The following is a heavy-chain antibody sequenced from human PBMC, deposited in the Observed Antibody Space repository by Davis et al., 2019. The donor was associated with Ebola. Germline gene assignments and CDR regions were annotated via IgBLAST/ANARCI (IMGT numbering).Heavy chain of an antibody. D-gene: IGHD1/OR15-1a*01. Sequence: PGGSLRLSCAASGFTFSDYYMSWIRQAPGKGLEWISYISTSDNTIYYADSVKGRFTISRDNAKNSLYLQMNSLRAEDTAVYYCARVSNKFGMDVWGQGTTVTVSS. V-gene: IGHV3-11*01. J-gene: IGHJ6*02. CDR1: GFTFSDYY. CDR2: ISTSDNTI. CDR3: ARVSNKFGMDV.